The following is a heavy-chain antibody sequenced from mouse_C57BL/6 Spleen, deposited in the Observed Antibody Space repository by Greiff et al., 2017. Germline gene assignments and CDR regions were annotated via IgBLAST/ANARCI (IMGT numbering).Heavy chain of an antibody. Sequence: EVQLQQSGPELVKPGASVKMSCKASGYTFTDYNMHWVKQSHGKSLEWIGYINPNNGGTSYNQKFKGKATLTVNKSSSTAYMELRSLPSEDSAVYYCARENGSSWYFDVWGTGTTVTVSS. CDR3: ARENGSSWYFDV. D-gene: IGHD1-1*01. CDR2: INPNNGGT. J-gene: IGHJ1*03. V-gene: IGHV1-22*01. CDR1: GYTFTDYN.